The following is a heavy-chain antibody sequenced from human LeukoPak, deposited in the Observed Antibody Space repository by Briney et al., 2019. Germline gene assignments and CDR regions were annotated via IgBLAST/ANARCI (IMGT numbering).Heavy chain of an antibody. V-gene: IGHV3-7*01. J-gene: IGHJ3*02. CDR1: GFNFTKYW. CDR3: ARINFGAFDI. D-gene: IGHD3-10*01. CDR2: INQDGSDK. Sequence: GGSLRLSCAASGFNFTKYWMTWVRQAPGKGLEWVANINQDGSDKYYVDSVEGRFTISRDTAKNSLYLQMSSLRAEDTAVFYCARINFGAFDIWGQGTMVTASS.